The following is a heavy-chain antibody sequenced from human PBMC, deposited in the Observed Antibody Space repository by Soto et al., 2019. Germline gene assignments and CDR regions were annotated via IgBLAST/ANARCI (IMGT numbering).Heavy chain of an antibody. Sequence: GGSLRLSCVASGSTFTSHAMTWVRQAPGKGLEWVSGISDDGGTTYYADSVKGRFTISRDNSKNTLYLQMNSLRAEDTAVYYCARVGGYDYYYYYYMDVWGKGTTVTVSS. CDR2: ISDDGGTT. J-gene: IGHJ6*03. V-gene: IGHV3-23*01. D-gene: IGHD6-25*01. CDR3: ARVGGYDYYYYYYMDV. CDR1: GSTFTSHA.